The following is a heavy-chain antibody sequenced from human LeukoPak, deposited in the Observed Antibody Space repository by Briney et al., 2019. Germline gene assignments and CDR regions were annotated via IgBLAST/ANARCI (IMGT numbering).Heavy chain of an antibody. CDR1: GYTFTSYA. V-gene: IGHV7-4-1*02. D-gene: IGHD6-19*01. J-gene: IGHJ4*02. CDR3: ARDHWQWLVPRWYFDY. Sequence: ASVKVSCKASGYTFTSYAMNWVRQAPGQGLEWMGWINTNTGNPTYAQGFTGRFVFSLDTSVSTAYLQISSLKAEDTAVYYCARDHWQWLVPRWYFDYWGQGTLVTVSS. CDR2: INTNTGNP.